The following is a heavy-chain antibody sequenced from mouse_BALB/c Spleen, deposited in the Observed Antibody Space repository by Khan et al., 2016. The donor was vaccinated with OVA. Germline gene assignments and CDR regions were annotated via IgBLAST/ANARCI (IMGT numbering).Heavy chain of an antibody. CDR2: IWGDGST. CDR3: AKFTPDYYSMDY. V-gene: IGHV2-3*01. D-gene: IGHD1-1*01. Sequence: VQLKESGPGLVAPSQSLSITCSISGFSLTTYGVNWVCQPPGKGLEWLGVIWGDGSTNYHSTLKSRLIISKDNSKRQVFLTLNSLQTDDTATYYCAKFTPDYYSMDYWGQGTSVTVSS. CDR1: GFSLTTYG. J-gene: IGHJ4*01.